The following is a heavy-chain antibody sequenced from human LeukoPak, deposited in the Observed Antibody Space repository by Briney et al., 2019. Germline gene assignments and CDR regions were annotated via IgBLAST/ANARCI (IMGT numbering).Heavy chain of an antibody. V-gene: IGHV3-74*01. Sequence: GGSLRLSCAASGFTLSSYWMHWVRQAPGKGLVWVSHIDSDGGSTSYADSVKGRFTISRDNAKNTLYLQMNSLRAEDTAVYYCTRGSVVVGRFDYWGQGTLVTVSS. J-gene: IGHJ4*02. CDR3: TRGSVVVGRFDY. D-gene: IGHD2-15*01. CDR1: GFTLSSYW. CDR2: IDSDGGST.